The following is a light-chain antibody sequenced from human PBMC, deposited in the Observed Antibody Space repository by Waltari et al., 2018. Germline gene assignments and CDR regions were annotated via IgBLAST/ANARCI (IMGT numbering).Light chain of an antibody. CDR1: QSVSSSY. Sequence: EIVLTQSPGTLSLSPGERAHLPCRASQSVSSSYLAWYQQKPGQAPRLLIYGASSRATGIPDRFSGSGSGTDFTLTISRLEPEDFAVYYCQQYGSSPPTFGPGTKVDIK. CDR3: QQYGSSPPT. J-gene: IGKJ3*01. CDR2: GAS. V-gene: IGKV3-20*01.